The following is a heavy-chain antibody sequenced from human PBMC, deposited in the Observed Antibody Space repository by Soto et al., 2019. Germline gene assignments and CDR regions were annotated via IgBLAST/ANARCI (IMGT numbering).Heavy chain of an antibody. D-gene: IGHD5-12*01. V-gene: IGHV1-46*03. Sequence: QVQLVQSGAEVKKPGASVKVSCRASGYTFTSHYLHWVRQAPGQVLEGGGMINPTGGGASYEQKFQDRVTMTRDTSTSTVYMELSSLRSEDTAVYFCARGSAYDREHFDYLRQGTLVTVSS. CDR2: INPTGGGA. J-gene: IGHJ4*01. CDR3: ARGSAYDREHFDY. CDR1: GYTFTSHY.